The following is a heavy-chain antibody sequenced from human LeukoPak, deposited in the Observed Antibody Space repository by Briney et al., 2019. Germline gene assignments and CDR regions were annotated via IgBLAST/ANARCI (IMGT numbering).Heavy chain of an antibody. J-gene: IGHJ4*02. CDR2: IGTGNKYI. D-gene: IGHD4/OR15-4a*01. CDR3: AREFFGAMFDY. Sequence: GGSLRLSCASSGFTFSSYSMTWVRQAPGKGLEWVSSIGTGNKYIYYADSVKGRFTISRDNAKNSLYLQMNSLRDEDTAVYFCAREFFGAMFDYRGQGALVTVSS. V-gene: IGHV3-21*01. CDR1: GFTFSSYS.